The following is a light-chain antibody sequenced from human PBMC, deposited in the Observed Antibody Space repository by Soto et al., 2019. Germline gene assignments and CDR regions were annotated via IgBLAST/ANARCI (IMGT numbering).Light chain of an antibody. CDR2: AAP. CDR1: QGISSW. V-gene: IGKV1-12*01. J-gene: IGKJ2*03. CDR3: EQDNCFPYS. Sequence: DIQMTQSPSSVSASVGDRVTITCRASQGISSWLAWYQQKPGKGPKLLIYAAPSLQRGGPSRFSGCGSGTGFTLAINSLQPEDFVPYYCEQDNCFPYSFGQGTKVVIK.